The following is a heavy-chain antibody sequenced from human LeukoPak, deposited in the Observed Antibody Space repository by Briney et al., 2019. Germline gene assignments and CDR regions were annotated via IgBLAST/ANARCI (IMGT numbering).Heavy chain of an antibody. CDR2: ISGNGGRT. CDR1: GFTLRSYA. J-gene: IGHJ4*02. V-gene: IGHV3-23*01. Sequence: PGGSLRLSCAASGFTLRSYAMSWVRQAPGKGLGWGSVISGNGGRTHYADSVKGRVTISRDNSKSTLYLKMNRLRAEDTAIYYCAKAHSSSWYYFGDWGQGTLVTVSS. D-gene: IGHD3-22*01. CDR3: AKAHSSSWYYFGD.